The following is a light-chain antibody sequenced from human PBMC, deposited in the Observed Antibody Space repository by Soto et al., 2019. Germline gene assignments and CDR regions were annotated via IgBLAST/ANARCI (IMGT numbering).Light chain of an antibody. CDR1: QNLMHSNGYNY. V-gene: IGKV2-28*01. CDR3: MQTLQTPT. Sequence: DIVMTQSPLSLPVTPGEPASISCRSSQNLMHSNGYNYLDWYLQKPGQSPQILISLGSNRASGVPDRFSGSGSGTDFILKISRVEAEDVGVYYCMQTLQTPTFGQGTKVEIK. CDR2: LGS. J-gene: IGKJ1*01.